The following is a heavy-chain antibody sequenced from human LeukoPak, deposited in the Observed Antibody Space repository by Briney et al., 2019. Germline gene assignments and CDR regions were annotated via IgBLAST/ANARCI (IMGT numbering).Heavy chain of an antibody. Sequence: GGSLRLSCAASGYTFSSYWMSWVRQAPGKGLEWVANIKQDGSEKYYVDSVKGRFTIPRDNAKNSLYLQMNSLRAEDTAVYYCARDFVGFGELFDYWGQGTLVTVSS. D-gene: IGHD3-10*01. CDR1: GYTFSSYW. CDR2: IKQDGSEK. J-gene: IGHJ4*02. V-gene: IGHV3-7*01. CDR3: ARDFVGFGELFDY.